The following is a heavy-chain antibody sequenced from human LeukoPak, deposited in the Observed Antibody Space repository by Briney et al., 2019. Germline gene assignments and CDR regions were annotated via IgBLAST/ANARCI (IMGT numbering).Heavy chain of an antibody. V-gene: IGHV4-34*01. Sequence: SETLSLTCAVYGASFSGYYWSWIRQPPGKGLEWIGEINHSGSTNYNPSLKSRVTLSVDTSKNQFSLKLSSVTAADTAVYYCATQLGFSYFDAFDIWGQGTMVTVSS. D-gene: IGHD1-1*01. J-gene: IGHJ3*02. CDR2: INHSGST. CDR1: GASFSGYY. CDR3: ATQLGFSYFDAFDI.